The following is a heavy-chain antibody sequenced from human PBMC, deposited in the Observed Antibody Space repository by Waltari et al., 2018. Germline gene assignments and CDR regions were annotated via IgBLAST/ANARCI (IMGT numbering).Heavy chain of an antibody. CDR2: IYFSGSA. Sequence: QVQLQESGPGLVKPSETLSLTCTVSGGSISSFYWSWIRQPPGKGLEWIGYIYFSGSAYYTPSLNSRVTMSVDTSKNQFSLTLSSVTAADTAVYYCARGVGVIVMPYFDSWGQGALVTVSS. V-gene: IGHV4-59*01. CDR3: ARGVGVIVMPYFDS. J-gene: IGHJ4*02. D-gene: IGHD3-3*01. CDR1: GGSISSFY.